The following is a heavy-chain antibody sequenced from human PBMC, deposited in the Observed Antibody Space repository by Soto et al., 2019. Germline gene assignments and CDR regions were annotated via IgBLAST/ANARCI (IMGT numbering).Heavy chain of an antibody. CDR3: ARARDPGSYSPFDF. Sequence: EVQLVESGGGLVQPGGSLRLSCAATGFTFSIYSMNWVRQAPGKGLEWLSYISTSSNSIYYADSVKGRFTISRDNAKSSMYLQMNSLRDEDTAVYYCARARDPGSYSPFDFWGQGTLVTVSS. CDR1: GFTFSIYS. D-gene: IGHD1-26*01. J-gene: IGHJ4*02. V-gene: IGHV3-48*02. CDR2: ISTSSNSI.